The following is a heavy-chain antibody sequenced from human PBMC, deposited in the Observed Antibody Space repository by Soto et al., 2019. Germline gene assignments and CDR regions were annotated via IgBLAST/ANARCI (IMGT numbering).Heavy chain of an antibody. CDR2: IIPIFGTA. CDR3: ANAKLDYSNPMPDPFDI. V-gene: IGHV1-69*13. Sequence: ASVKVSCKASGGTFSSYAISWVRQAPGQGLEWMGGIIPIFGTANYAQKFQGRVTITADESTSTAYRELSSLRSEDTAVYYCANAKLDYSNPMPDPFDIWGQGTMVTVSS. J-gene: IGHJ3*02. D-gene: IGHD4-4*01. CDR1: GGTFSSYA.